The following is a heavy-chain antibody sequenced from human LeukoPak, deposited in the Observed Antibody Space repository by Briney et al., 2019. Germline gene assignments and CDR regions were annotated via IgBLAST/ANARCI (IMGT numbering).Heavy chain of an antibody. V-gene: IGHV1-2*02. CDR2: INPNSGGT. CDR1: GYTFTGYY. D-gene: IGHD3-9*01. CDR3: ARDYYNILTGYYTVYY. Sequence: GASVKVTCKASGYTFTGYYMHWVRQAPGQGLEWMGWINPNSGGTNYAQKFQGRVTMTRDTSISTAYMELSRLRSDDTAVYYCARDYYNILTGYYTVYYWGQGTLVTVSS. J-gene: IGHJ4*02.